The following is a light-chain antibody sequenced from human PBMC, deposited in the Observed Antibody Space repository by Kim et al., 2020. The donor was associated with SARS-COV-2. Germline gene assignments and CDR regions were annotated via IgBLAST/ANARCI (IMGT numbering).Light chain of an antibody. V-gene: IGKV4-1*01. CDR3: QQYYSTPPT. Sequence: ATINCKSSQSVLYSSNNKTYLAWYQQKPGQPPKLLIYWASTRESGVPDRFSGSGSGTDFTLTISSLQAEDVAVYYCQQYYSTPPTFGQGTKVDIK. CDR1: QSVLYSSNNKTY. J-gene: IGKJ1*01. CDR2: WAS.